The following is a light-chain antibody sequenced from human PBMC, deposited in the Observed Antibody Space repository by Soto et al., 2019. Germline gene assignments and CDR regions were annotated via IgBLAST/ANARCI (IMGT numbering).Light chain of an antibody. V-gene: IGKV3-15*01. Sequence: EIVMTQSPATLSVSPGERATLSCRASQSVSRNLAWYQQKPGQAPRLLIYGASTRATGFPARFSGSGSGTDFTLTISSLQSEDFAVYYCQQYNNWPRTSGQGTKVEI. CDR2: GAS. J-gene: IGKJ1*01. CDR1: QSVSRN. CDR3: QQYNNWPRT.